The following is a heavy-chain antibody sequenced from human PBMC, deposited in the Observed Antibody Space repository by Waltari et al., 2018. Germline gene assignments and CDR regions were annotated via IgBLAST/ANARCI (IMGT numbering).Heavy chain of an antibody. CDR2: IDPRGDST. CDR3: ARLAGGTDF. V-gene: IGHV1-46*01. Sequence: QVQLVQSGAEVKKPGASVKVSCKASGYTFASYSTHWMRQAPGQGLAWMGIIDPRGDSTTYEQKFQGRVTMTGETSTSTVYMEMSSLRSEETAVYFCARLAGGTDFWGQGTLVTVSS. D-gene: IGHD2-15*01. J-gene: IGHJ4*02. CDR1: GYTFASYS.